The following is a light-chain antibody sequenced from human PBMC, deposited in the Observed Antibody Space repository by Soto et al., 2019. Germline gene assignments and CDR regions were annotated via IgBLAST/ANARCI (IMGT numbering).Light chain of an antibody. J-gene: IGLJ1*01. V-gene: IGLV1-40*01. CDR1: SSNIGAGYE. CDR2: ENN. Sequence: QSVLTQPPSVSAAPGQSVTISCTGSSSNIGAGYEAHWYQQVPGTAPKLLIYENNNRPSGVPDRFSGSKSGTSASLAITGLQAEDEAEYYCQSYDSSLSGDVFGTGTKLTVL. CDR3: QSYDSSLSGDV.